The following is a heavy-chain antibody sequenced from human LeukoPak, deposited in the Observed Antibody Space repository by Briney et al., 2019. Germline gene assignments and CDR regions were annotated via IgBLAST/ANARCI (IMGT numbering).Heavy chain of an antibody. V-gene: IGHV4-31*03. Sequence: SQTLSLTCTVSGGSISSGGYYWSWIRQHPGKGLEWIGYIYYSGSTYYSPSLKSRVTISVDTSKNQFSLKLSSVTAADTAVYYCARQARIVVVPAAMHSSKNNWFDPWGQGTLVTVSS. J-gene: IGHJ5*02. CDR3: ARQARIVVVPAAMHSSKNNWFDP. CDR2: IYYSGST. CDR1: GGSISSGGYY. D-gene: IGHD2-2*01.